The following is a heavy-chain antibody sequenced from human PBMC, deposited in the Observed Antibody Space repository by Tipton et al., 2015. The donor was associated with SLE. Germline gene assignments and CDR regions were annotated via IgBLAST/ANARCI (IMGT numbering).Heavy chain of an antibody. Sequence: TLSLTCTVSGGSISSYYWSWIRQPPGKVLEWIGYIYYSGSTNYNPSLKSRVTISVDTSKNQFSLKLSSVTAADTAVYYCARDRGSPFDYWGQGTLVTVSS. CDR3: ARDRGSPFDY. CDR1: GGSISSYY. CDR2: IYYSGST. D-gene: IGHD3-16*01. V-gene: IGHV4-59*12. J-gene: IGHJ4*02.